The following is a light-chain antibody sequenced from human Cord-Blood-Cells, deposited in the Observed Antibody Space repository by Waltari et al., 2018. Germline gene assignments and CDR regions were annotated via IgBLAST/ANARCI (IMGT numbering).Light chain of an antibody. Sequence: EIVMTQSPATLSVSPGERATLSCRASQSVSSNLAWYQQKPGQAPRLLIYGASTRATGIPARFSGSGSWTEFTLTISSLQSEDFAVYYCQQYNNRRTFGQGTKVEIK. CDR3: QQYNNRRT. V-gene: IGKV3-15*01. CDR1: QSVSSN. CDR2: GAS. J-gene: IGKJ1*01.